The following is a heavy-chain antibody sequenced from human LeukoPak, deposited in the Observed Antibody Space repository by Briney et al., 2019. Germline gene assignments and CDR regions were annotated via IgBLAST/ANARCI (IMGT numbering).Heavy chain of an antibody. V-gene: IGHV3-30*18. J-gene: IGHJ4*02. Sequence: GGSLRLSCAASGFTFSSYGLHWVRQAPGKGLEWVAVISYDGSNKYYADSVKGRFTISRDNSKNTLYLQMNSLRAEDTAVYYCAKDQVPYYGSGSHLDYWGQGTLVTVSS. CDR2: ISYDGSNK. CDR1: GFTFSSYG. CDR3: AKDQVPYYGSGSHLDY. D-gene: IGHD3-10*01.